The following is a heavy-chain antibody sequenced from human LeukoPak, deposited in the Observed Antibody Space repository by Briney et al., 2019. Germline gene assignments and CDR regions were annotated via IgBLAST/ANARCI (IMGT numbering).Heavy chain of an antibody. Sequence: GSLRLSCVASGLTFSNFWMTWLRQAPGKGLEWVANIKQDGSETYYLDSVKGRFTISRDNAKNSMYLQMNRLRAEDTAVYYCVGCSGGTCSDFDYWVRGTLVTVSS. CDR3: VGCSGGTCSDFDY. D-gene: IGHD2-15*01. CDR2: IKQDGSET. J-gene: IGHJ4*02. V-gene: IGHV3-7*03. CDR1: GLTFSNFW.